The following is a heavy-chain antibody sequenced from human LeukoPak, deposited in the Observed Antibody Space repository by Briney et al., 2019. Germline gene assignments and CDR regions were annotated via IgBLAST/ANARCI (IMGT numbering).Heavy chain of an antibody. Sequence: PSETLSLTCTVSGGSIMNHYWSWIRQPAGKGLEWIGRIYCSGSANYSPSLKNRVSMSIDTSNNHFSLNLTSVTAADTALYFCARDVRYASGWSTPESWGQGTLVTVSS. V-gene: IGHV4-4*07. CDR3: ARDVRYASGWSTPES. CDR2: IYCSGSA. J-gene: IGHJ5*02. CDR1: GGSIMNHY. D-gene: IGHD6-19*01.